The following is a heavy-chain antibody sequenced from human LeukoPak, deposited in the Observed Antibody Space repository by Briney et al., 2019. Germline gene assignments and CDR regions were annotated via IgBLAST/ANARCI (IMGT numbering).Heavy chain of an antibody. CDR2: INHSGST. CDR1: GGSFSGYY. D-gene: IGHD3-10*01. V-gene: IGHV4-34*01. Sequence: PSETLSLTCAVYGGSFSGYYWSWIRQPPGKGLEWIGEINHSGSTNYNPSLKSRVTISVDTSKNQFSLKLSSVTAADTAVYYCARGNVIMVRGVRDNYYYGMDVWGKGTRSPSPQ. CDR3: ARGNVIMVRGVRDNYYYGMDV. J-gene: IGHJ6*04.